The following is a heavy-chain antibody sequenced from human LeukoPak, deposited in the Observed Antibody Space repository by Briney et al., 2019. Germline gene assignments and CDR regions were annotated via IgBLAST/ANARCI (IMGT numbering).Heavy chain of an antibody. Sequence: ASVKVSCKASGYTFTGYYMHWVRQAPGQGLEWMGWINPNSGGTNYAQKFQGRVTMTRNTSISTAYMELSSLRSEDTAVYYCARAGPPWDSNWFDPWGQGTLVTVSS. CDR3: ARAGPPWDSNWFDP. D-gene: IGHD1-26*01. J-gene: IGHJ5*02. CDR1: GYTFTGYY. CDR2: INPNSGGT. V-gene: IGHV1-2*02.